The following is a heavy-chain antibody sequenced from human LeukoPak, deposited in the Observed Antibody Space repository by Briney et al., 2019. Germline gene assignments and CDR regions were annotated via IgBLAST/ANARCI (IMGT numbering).Heavy chain of an antibody. D-gene: IGHD3-16*02. CDR1: GFTFSSYA. CDR3: AREAYRHYDY. J-gene: IGHJ4*02. Sequence: GGSLRLSCAAFGFTFSSYAMHWVRQAPGKGLEYVSAISSNGGSTYYANSVKGRFTISRDNSKNTLYLQMGSLRAEDMAVYYCAREAYRHYDYWGQGTLVTVSS. V-gene: IGHV3-64*01. CDR2: ISSNGGST.